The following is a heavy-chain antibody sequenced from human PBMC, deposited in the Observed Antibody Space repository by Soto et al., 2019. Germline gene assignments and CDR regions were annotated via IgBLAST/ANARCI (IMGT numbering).Heavy chain of an antibody. CDR1: GFTFSSYA. Sequence: GGSLRLSCAASGFTFSSYAMSWVRQAPGKGLEWVSAISGSGGSTYYADSGKGRFTISRDNSKNTLYLQMNGLRAEDTAVYYCAKDQGPYIAVAGTDYWGQGTLVTVSS. CDR2: ISGSGGST. CDR3: AKDQGPYIAVAGTDY. J-gene: IGHJ4*02. D-gene: IGHD6-19*01. V-gene: IGHV3-23*01.